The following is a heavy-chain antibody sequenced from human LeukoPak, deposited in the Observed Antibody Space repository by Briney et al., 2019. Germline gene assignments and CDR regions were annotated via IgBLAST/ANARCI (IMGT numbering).Heavy chain of an antibody. D-gene: IGHD4-17*01. J-gene: IGHJ5*02. V-gene: IGHV4-59*08. CDR1: GGSISSYY. CDR2: IYYSGST. CDR3: ARTGDYGDYMGVYWFDP. Sequence: PSETLSLTCTVSGGSISSYYWSWIRQPPGKGLEWIGYIYYSGSTNYNPSLKSRVTISVDTSKNQFSLKLSSVTAADTAVYYCARTGDYGDYMGVYWFDPWGQGTLVTVSS.